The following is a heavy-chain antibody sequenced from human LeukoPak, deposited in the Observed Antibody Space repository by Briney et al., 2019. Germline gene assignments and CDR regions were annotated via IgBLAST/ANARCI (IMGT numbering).Heavy chain of an antibody. V-gene: IGHV2-5*02. CDR1: GFSLSTSGVG. CDR3: XHGAFWSGPQGWFDP. J-gene: IGHJ5*02. D-gene: IGHD3-3*01. CDR2: IYWDDDK. Sequence: SGPTLVKPTQTLTLTCTFSGFSLSTSGVGVGWIRQPPGKALEWLALIYWDDDKRYSPSLKSRLTITKDTSKNQVVLTMTNMDPVDTAXXYXXHGAFWSGPQGWFDPWGQGTLVTVSS.